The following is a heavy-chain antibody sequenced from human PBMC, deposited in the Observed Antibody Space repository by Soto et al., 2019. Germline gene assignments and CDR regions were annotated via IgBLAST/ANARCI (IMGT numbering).Heavy chain of an antibody. V-gene: IGHV4-30-2*01. CDR1: GGSISSGGYS. CDR3: AARRIAVAGTGVFDY. Sequence: NPSETLSLTCAVSGGSISSGGYSWSWIRQPPGKGLEWIGYIYHSGSTYYNPSLKSRVTISVDRSKNQFSLKLSSVTAADTAVYYCAARRIAVAGTGVFDYWGQGTLVTVSS. CDR2: IYHSGST. D-gene: IGHD6-19*01. J-gene: IGHJ4*02.